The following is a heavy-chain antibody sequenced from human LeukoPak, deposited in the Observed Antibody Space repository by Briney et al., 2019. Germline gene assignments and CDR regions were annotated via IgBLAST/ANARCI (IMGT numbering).Heavy chain of an antibody. CDR1: GFTVNSNY. V-gene: IGHV3-53*01. Sequence: PGGSLRLSCAASGFTVNSNYLSWVRQAPGKGLEWVSTLYNTGNTYYANSVKGRFSISRDNSKNTLFLQMNSLRAEDTAVYYCARETTVTTSGGVATVDYFDYWGQGTLVTVSS. J-gene: IGHJ4*02. CDR2: LYNTGNT. CDR3: ARETTVTTSGGVATVDYFDY. D-gene: IGHD4-17*01.